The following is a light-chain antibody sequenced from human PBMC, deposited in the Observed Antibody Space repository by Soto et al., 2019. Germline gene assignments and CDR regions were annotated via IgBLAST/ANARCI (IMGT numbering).Light chain of an antibody. CDR1: QTISSW. CDR2: KAS. V-gene: IGKV1-5*03. J-gene: IGKJ1*01. Sequence: DIEMTQSPSTLSASVGDRVTFTCRASQTISSWLAWYQQKQGKAPKXLIYKASTLKSGVPSRFRGSGSGTELTLTISSLQPDDFATYYCQHYNSYSEAFGQGTKVDIK. CDR3: QHYNSYSEA.